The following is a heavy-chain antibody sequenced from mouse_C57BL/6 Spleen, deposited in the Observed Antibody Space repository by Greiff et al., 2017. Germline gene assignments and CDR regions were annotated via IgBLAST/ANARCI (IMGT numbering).Heavy chain of an antibody. V-gene: IGHV3-6*01. D-gene: IGHD2-10*01. J-gene: IGHJ4*01. CDR1: GYSITSGYY. CDR2: ISYDGSN. CDR3: ARETYSYYAMDY. Sequence: EVQRVESGPGLVKPSQSLSLTCSVTGYSITSGYYWNWIRQFPGNKLEWMGYISYDGSNNYNPSLKNRISITRDTSKNQFFLKLNSVTTEDTATYYCARETYSYYAMDYWGQGTSVTVSS.